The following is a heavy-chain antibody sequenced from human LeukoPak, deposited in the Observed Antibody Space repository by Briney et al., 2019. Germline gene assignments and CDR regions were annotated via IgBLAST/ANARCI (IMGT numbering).Heavy chain of an antibody. D-gene: IGHD6-13*01. J-gene: IGHJ6*02. CDR1: GFTVSSNY. V-gene: IGHV3-23*01. CDR2: ISGSGGST. CDR3: AKDSAAAGTLYYYYYGMDV. Sequence: PGGPLRLSCAASGFTVSSNYMSWVRQAPGKGLEWVSAISGSGGSTYYADSVKGRFTISRDNSKNTLYLQMSSLRAEDTAVYYCAKDSAAAGTLYYYYYGMDVWGQGTTVTVSS.